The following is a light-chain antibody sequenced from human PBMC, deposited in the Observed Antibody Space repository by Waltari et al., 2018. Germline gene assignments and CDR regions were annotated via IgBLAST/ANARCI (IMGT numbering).Light chain of an antibody. Sequence: QSALTQPASVAGSLGQSITISRTGTSSDVGYYNLFSWYQQYPGKAPKLMIYEGSKWPSGVSNRFSGSKSGNTASLTISGLQAEDEADYYCCSYAGSSTWVFGGGTKVTVL. CDR2: EGS. CDR1: SSDVGYYNL. J-gene: IGLJ3*02. V-gene: IGLV2-23*01. CDR3: CSYAGSSTWV.